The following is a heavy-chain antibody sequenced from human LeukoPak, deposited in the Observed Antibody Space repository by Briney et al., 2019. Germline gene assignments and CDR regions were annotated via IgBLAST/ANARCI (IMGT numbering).Heavy chain of an antibody. J-gene: IGHJ4*02. Sequence: PSETLSLTCTVSGGSISSGDYYWSWIRQPPGKGLEWIGYIYYSGSTYYNPSLKSRVTISVDTSKNQFSLKLSSVTAADTAVYYCAREDRFTMGGHDYWGQGTLVTVSS. D-gene: IGHD3-10*01. CDR1: GGSISSGDYY. CDR3: AREDRFTMGGHDY. V-gene: IGHV4-30-4*01. CDR2: IYYSGST.